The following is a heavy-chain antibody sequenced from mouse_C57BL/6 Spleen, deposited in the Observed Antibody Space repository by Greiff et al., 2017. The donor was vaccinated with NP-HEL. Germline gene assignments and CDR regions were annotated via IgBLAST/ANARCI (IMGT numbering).Heavy chain of an antibody. V-gene: IGHV1-50*01. CDR1: GYTFTSYW. J-gene: IGHJ1*03. CDR3: ARMQTVVATRYFDV. CDR2: IDPSASYT. D-gene: IGHD1-1*01. Sequence: VQLQQSGAELVKPGASVKLSCKASGYTFTSYWMQWVKQRPGQGLEWIGEIDPSASYTNYNQKFKGKVTLTVDTSSSTAYMQLSSRTSEDCAVYYCARMQTVVATRYFDVWNKGTTVTVSS.